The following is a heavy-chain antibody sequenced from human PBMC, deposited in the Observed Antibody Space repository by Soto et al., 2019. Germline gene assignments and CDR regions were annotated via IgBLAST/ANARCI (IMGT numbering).Heavy chain of an antibody. D-gene: IGHD3-22*01. Sequence: QVKLVQSGAEVKKPGASVKVSCRASADIFSNYDINWVRQAAGQGLEWMGWMNPRSGNTGSAQEFQGRVTMTRNTSISTAYIEESSLRSEDTAVYYCATSTIAVVFSTTIDAFDIWGQGTMVTVSS. CDR3: ATSTIAVVFSTTIDAFDI. J-gene: IGHJ3*02. CDR1: ADIFSNYD. CDR2: MNPRSGNT. V-gene: IGHV1-8*01.